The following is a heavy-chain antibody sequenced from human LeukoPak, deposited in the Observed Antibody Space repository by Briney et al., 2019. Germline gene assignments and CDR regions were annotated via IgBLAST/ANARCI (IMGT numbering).Heavy chain of an antibody. J-gene: IGHJ4*02. CDR1: GFXVSTNC. D-gene: IGHD3-16*01. Sequence: PGGSLRLSCAASGFXVSTNCITWVRQAPGKGLEWVSSISSSSNYIYYADSVKGRFTISRDNAKNSLYLQMNSLRAEDTAVYYCAREITLDCWGQGTLVTVSS. CDR3: AREITLDC. CDR2: ISSSSNYI. V-gene: IGHV3-21*01.